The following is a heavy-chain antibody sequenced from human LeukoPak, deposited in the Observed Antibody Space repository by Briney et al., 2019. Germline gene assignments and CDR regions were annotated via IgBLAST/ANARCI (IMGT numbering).Heavy chain of an antibody. D-gene: IGHD6-6*01. V-gene: IGHV4-34*01. CDR3: ARDPPYSSSDMDV. CDR2: INHSGST. Sequence: SETLSLTCTVSGGSISSYYWSWIRQPPGKGLEWIGEINHSGSTNYNPSLKSRVTISVDTSKNQFSLKLSSVTAADTAVYYCARDPPYSSSDMDVWGKGTTVTVSS. J-gene: IGHJ6*03. CDR1: GGSISSYY.